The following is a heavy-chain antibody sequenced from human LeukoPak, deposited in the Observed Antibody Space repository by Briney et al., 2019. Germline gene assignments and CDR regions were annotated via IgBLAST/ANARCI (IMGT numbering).Heavy chain of an antibody. D-gene: IGHD5-12*01. CDR2: IIGRGGRT. CDR3: AKDGAIVATIHYFDY. J-gene: IGHJ4*02. Sequence: GSLGLSCAASGLPFNSYAMSGVGQAPGKGREGGSVIIGRGGRTYYADSVKGGFTISRDNSKNTLYLKMNKLGVEDTAVYYCAKDGAIVATIHYFDYWGQGTLVTVSS. CDR1: GLPFNSYA. V-gene: IGHV3-23*01.